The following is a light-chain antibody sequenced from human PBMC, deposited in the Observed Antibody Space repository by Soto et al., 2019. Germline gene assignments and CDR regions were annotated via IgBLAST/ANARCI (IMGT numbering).Light chain of an antibody. CDR2: GAS. CDR1: QSVSSSY. J-gene: IGKJ1*01. CDR3: QQYGSSPWT. Sequence: ENVLTQSPGTLSLSPGERATLSCRASQSVSSSYLAWYQQKPGQAPRLLIYGASSRVTGLPDRFSGSGSGTDFTLTISRLEPEDLAVYYCQQYGSSPWTFGQGTKVEIK. V-gene: IGKV3-20*01.